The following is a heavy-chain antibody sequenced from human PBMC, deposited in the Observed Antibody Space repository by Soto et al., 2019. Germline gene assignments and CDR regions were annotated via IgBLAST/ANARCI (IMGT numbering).Heavy chain of an antibody. CDR1: GFAFSRNG. CDR2: ISYDGGEK. D-gene: IGHD2-8*01. CDR3: ASMLATSDY. J-gene: IGHJ4*02. V-gene: IGHV3-30*03. Sequence: QVQLVESGGGVVQPGRSLRLSCVVSGFAFSRNGMHWVRQATGKGLEWLAVISYDGGEKYYADSVEGRFFISRDNSKNTLFLQMNSLRVEDTAVYYCASMLATSDYWGQGTLVTVSS.